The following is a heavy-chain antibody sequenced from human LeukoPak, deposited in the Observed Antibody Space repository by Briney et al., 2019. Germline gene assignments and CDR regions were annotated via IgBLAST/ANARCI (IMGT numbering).Heavy chain of an antibody. CDR3: ARRHPGTLGPTYDY. J-gene: IGHJ4*02. CDR1: GGSISSYY. Sequence: PSETLSLTCTVSGGSISSYYWSSIRQPPGKGLEWIGYIYTSGSTNYNPSLKSRVTISVDTSKNQFSLKLSSVTAADTAVYYCARRHPGTLGPTYDYWGQGTLVTVSS. V-gene: IGHV4-4*09. D-gene: IGHD1-7*01. CDR2: IYTSGST.